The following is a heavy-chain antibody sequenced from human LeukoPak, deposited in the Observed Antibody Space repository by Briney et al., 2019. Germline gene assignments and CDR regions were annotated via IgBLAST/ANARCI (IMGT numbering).Heavy chain of an antibody. CDR2: ISPHNGNT. CDR3: ARAWIAVAGPGTSDY. J-gene: IGHJ4*02. Sequence: ASVKVSCKASGYTFISYGINWVRQAPGQGLEWMGWISPHNGNTNYAQKLQGRVTMTTDTSTSTAYMEGRSLRSDYTAVYYCARAWIAVAGPGTSDYWGQGTLVMVSS. CDR1: GYTFISYG. V-gene: IGHV1-18*01. D-gene: IGHD6-19*01.